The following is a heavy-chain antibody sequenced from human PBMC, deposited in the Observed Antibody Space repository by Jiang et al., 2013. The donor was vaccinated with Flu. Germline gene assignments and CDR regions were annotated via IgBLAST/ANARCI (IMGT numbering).Heavy chain of an antibody. CDR3: AYWIGRGAPSYYGMDV. J-gene: IGHJ6*02. CDR1: GGTFSSYA. Sequence: GAEVKKPGSSVKVSCKASGGTFSSYAISWVRQAPGQGLEWMGGIIPIFGTANYAQKFQGRVTITADKSTSTAYMELSSLRSEDTAVYYCAYWIGRGAPSYYGMDVWGQGTTVTVSS. CDR2: IIPIFGTA. V-gene: IGHV1-69*06. D-gene: IGHD1-26*01.